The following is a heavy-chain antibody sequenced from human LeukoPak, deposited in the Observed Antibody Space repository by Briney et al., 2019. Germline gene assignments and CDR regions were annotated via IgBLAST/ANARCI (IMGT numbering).Heavy chain of an antibody. V-gene: IGHV4-38-2*02. D-gene: IGHD2-2*01. Sequence: PSETLSLTCTVSGYSISSGYYWGWIRQPPGKGLEWIGSIYHSGSTYYNPSLKSRVTISVDTSKNQLSLKLSSVTAADTAVYYCASFGVPAALDYYYIDVWGKGTTVTLSS. CDR1: GYSISSGYY. J-gene: IGHJ6*03. CDR2: IYHSGST. CDR3: ASFGVPAALDYYYIDV.